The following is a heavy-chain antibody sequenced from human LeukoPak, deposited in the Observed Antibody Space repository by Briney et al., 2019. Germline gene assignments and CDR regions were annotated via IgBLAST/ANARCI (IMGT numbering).Heavy chain of an antibody. Sequence: ASVTLSFTASRYTFTSYGIRWVRQAPGQGLEWMGWISAYNGNTSYAQKLQGRVTMTTDTSTSTAYMELRSLRSDDTAVYYCAIVDSGTYRHDAFDTWGHGKMVTVSS. CDR1: RYTFTSYG. D-gene: IGHD1-26*01. CDR2: ISAYNGNT. V-gene: IGHV1-18*01. J-gene: IGHJ3*02. CDR3: AIVDSGTYRHDAFDT.